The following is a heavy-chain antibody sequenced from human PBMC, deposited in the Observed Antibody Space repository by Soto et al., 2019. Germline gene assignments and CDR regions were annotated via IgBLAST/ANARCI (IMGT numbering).Heavy chain of an antibody. Sequence: GGSLSLSCAASGFPFSDYYMSWIRQAPGKGLEWVSYISSSGSTIYYADSVKGRFTISRDNAKNSLYLQMNSLRAEDTAVYYCARSVVVVAATRPYYYGMDVWGQGTTVTAP. CDR3: ARSVVVVAATRPYYYGMDV. J-gene: IGHJ6*02. CDR2: ISSSGSTI. CDR1: GFPFSDYY. V-gene: IGHV3-11*01. D-gene: IGHD2-15*01.